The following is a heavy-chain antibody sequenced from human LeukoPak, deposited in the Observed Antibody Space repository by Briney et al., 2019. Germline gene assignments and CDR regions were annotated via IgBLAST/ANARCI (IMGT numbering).Heavy chain of an antibody. Sequence: GRSLRLSCAASGFTFSSYGMHWVRQAPGKGLEWVAVIRYDGSNKYYADSVKGRFTISRDNSKNTLYLQMNSLRAEDTAVYYCAREHDFWSGYWEFDYWGQGTLVTVSS. V-gene: IGHV3-33*01. CDR1: GFTFSSYG. J-gene: IGHJ4*02. CDR2: IRYDGSNK. D-gene: IGHD3-3*01. CDR3: AREHDFWSGYWEFDY.